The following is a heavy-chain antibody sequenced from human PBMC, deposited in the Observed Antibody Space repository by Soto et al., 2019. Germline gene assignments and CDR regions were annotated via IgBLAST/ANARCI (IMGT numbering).Heavy chain of an antibody. Sequence: PGGSLRLSCGASGFTFSNYYMSWIRQAPGKGLEWVSYISSTGRTIYYADSVKGRFTVSRVNAQNSLSLKLNSLRVEDTAVYYCARSYSSGWEFDYCGQGTQVTVPQ. J-gene: IGHJ4*02. CDR3: ARSYSSGWEFDY. V-gene: IGHV3-11*01. CDR2: ISSTGRTI. CDR1: GFTFSNYY. D-gene: IGHD6-19*01.